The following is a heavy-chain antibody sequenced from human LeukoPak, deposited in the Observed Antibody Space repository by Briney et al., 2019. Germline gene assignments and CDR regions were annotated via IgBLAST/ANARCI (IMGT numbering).Heavy chain of an antibody. Sequence: ASVKVSCKASGYTFTSYGISWVRQAPGQGLEWMGWISAYNGNTNYAQKLQGRVTMTTDTSTSTAYMELRSLRSDDTAVYYCARDVVWFGADYYYGMDVWGQGTTVTVSS. D-gene: IGHD3-10*01. CDR2: ISAYNGNT. CDR3: ARDVVWFGADYYYGMDV. CDR1: GYTFTSYG. J-gene: IGHJ6*02. V-gene: IGHV1-18*01.